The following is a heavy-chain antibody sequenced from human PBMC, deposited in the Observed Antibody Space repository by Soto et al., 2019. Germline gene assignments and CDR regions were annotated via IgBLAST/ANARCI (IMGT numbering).Heavy chain of an antibody. V-gene: IGHV4-4*02. CDR3: ARLSDFCSGSPRGMDV. Sequence: PSETLSLTCAVSGGSISSSNWWSWVRQPPGKGLEWIGEIYHSGSTNYNPSLKSRVTISVDKSKNQFSLKLSSVTAADTAVYYCARLSDFCSGSPRGMDVWGQGTTVTVSS. CDR1: GGSISSSNW. D-gene: IGHD3-3*01. CDR2: IYHSGST. J-gene: IGHJ6*02.